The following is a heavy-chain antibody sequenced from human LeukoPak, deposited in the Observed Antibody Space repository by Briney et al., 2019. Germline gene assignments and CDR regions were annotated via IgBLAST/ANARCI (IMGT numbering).Heavy chain of an antibody. CDR1: GFTFSSYS. Sequence: GGSLRLSCAASGFTFSSYSMNWVRQAPGKGLEWVSSISSSSSYIYYADSVKGRFTISRDNAKNSLYLQMNSLRAEDTAVYYCARGPRYGDPPHDYWGQGTLVTVSS. J-gene: IGHJ4*02. V-gene: IGHV3-21*04. CDR2: ISSSSSYI. CDR3: ARGPRYGDPPHDY. D-gene: IGHD3-10*01.